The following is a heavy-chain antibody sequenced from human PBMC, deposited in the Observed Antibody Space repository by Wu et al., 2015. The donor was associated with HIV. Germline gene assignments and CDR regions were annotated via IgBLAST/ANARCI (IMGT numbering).Heavy chain of an antibody. CDR1: GGTFSSYA. D-gene: IGHD3-10*01. CDR2: IIPIFGTA. V-gene: IGHV1-69*05. J-gene: IGHJ3*02. Sequence: QVQLVQSGAEVKKPGSSVKVSCKASGGTFSSYAISWVRQAPGQGLEWMGGIIPIFGTANYAQKFQGRVTITTDESTSTAYMELSSLRSEDTAVYYCARVLSIGYGSGRGAFDIWGQGTMVTVSS. CDR3: ARVLSIGYGSGRGAFDI.